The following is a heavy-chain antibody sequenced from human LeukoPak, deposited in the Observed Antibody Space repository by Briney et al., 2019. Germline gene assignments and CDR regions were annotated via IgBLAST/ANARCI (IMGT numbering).Heavy chain of an antibody. Sequence: SGGSLRLSCAASGFTFSSYGMHWVRQAPGKGLEWVAVILSDGSKEFYTDSVKGRFTISRDNSKNTLYLQMNSLRAEDTAVYYCAKDRGTEWFGDLLPLGGYWGQGTLVTVSS. CDR1: GFTFSSYG. V-gene: IGHV3-33*06. CDR3: AKDRGTEWFGDLLPLGGY. D-gene: IGHD3-10*01. CDR2: ILSDGSKE. J-gene: IGHJ4*02.